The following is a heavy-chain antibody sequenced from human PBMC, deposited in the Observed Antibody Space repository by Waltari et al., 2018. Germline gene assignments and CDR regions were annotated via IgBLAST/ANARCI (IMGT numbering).Heavy chain of an antibody. D-gene: IGHD5-18*01. Sequence: QVQLVESGGGVVQPGRSLRLSCAASGFTFSSYGMHWVRQAPGKGLGWVAVISYDGSNKYYADSVKGRFTISRDNSKNTLYLQMNSLRAEDTAVYYCVRVIRGYVFDYWGQGTLVTVSS. V-gene: IGHV3-30*03. J-gene: IGHJ4*02. CDR2: ISYDGSNK. CDR3: VRVIRGYVFDY. CDR1: GFTFSSYG.